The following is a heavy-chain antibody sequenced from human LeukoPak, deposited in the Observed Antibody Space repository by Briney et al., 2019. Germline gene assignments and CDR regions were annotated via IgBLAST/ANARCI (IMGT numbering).Heavy chain of an antibody. V-gene: IGHV3-49*03. D-gene: IGHD4-17*01. Sequence: PGRSLRLSCTASGFTFGDYAMSWFRQAPGKGLEWVGFIRSKAYGGTTEYAASVKGRFTISRDDSKSIAYLQMNSLKTEDTAVYYCTTVGNDYGDYLLNFDYWGQGTLVTVSS. CDR2: IRSKAYGGTT. CDR3: TTVGNDYGDYLLNFDY. CDR1: GFTFGDYA. J-gene: IGHJ4*02.